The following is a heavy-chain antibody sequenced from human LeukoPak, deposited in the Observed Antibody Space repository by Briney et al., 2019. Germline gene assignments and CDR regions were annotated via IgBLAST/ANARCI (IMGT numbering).Heavy chain of an antibody. Sequence: SETLSLTCAVYGGSFSGYYWSWIRQPPGKGLEWIGEINHSGSTNYNPSLKSRVTILVDTSKNQFSLKLSSVTAADTAVYYCARGIVVVVAATPGYFDYWGQGTLVTVSS. V-gene: IGHV4-34*01. CDR3: ARGIVVVVAATPGYFDY. CDR1: GGSFSGYY. J-gene: IGHJ4*02. D-gene: IGHD2-15*01. CDR2: INHSGST.